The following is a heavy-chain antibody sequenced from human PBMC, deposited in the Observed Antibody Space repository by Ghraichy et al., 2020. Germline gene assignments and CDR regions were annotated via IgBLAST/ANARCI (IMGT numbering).Heavy chain of an antibody. V-gene: IGHV3-43*01. D-gene: IGHD6-6*01. CDR2: ISWDGGST. J-gene: IGHJ6*02. Sequence: GESLNISCAASGFTFDDYTMHWVRQAPGKGLEWVSLISWDGGSTYYADSVKGRFTISRDNSKNSLYLQMNSLRTEDTALYYCAGGARHPNYYYYGMDVWGQGTTVTVSS. CDR3: AGGARHPNYYYYGMDV. CDR1: GFTFDDYT.